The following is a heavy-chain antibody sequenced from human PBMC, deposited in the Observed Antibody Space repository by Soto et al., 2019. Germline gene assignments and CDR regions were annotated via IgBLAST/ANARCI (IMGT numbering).Heavy chain of an antibody. D-gene: IGHD3-10*01. CDR2: IIPILGIA. V-gene: IGHV1-69*08. J-gene: IGHJ5*02. CDR1: GGTFSSYT. Sequence: QVQLVQSGAEVKKPGSSVKVSCKASGGTFSSYTISWVRQAPGQGLEWMGRIIPILGIANYAQKFQGRVTITADKSTSTAYMELSSLRSEDTAVYYCARDSRVRGVIIVGWFDPWGQGTLVTVSS. CDR3: ARDSRVRGVIIVGWFDP.